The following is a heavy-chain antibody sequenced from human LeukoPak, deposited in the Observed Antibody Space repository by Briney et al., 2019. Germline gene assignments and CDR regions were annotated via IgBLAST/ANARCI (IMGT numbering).Heavy chain of an antibody. CDR1: GLTFSSHW. D-gene: IGHD3-22*01. CDR3: ARDSDSSGHYYMDYFDY. J-gene: IGHJ4*02. CDR2: ITNDGSST. Sequence: GGSLRLSCAASGLTFSSHWMHWVRQAPGKGLVWVSRITNDGSSTTYADSVKGRFTISRDNAWNPPYLQMNSLRAEDTAVYYCARDSDSSGHYYMDYFDYWGQGALVTVSS. V-gene: IGHV3-74*01.